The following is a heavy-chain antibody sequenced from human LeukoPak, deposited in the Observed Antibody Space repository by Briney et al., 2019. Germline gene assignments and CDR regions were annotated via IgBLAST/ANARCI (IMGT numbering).Heavy chain of an antibody. D-gene: IGHD7-27*01. V-gene: IGHV3-48*01. Sequence: GGSLRLSCAASGFTFSSYSMNWVRQAPGKGLEWVSYISSSSSTTYYADSVKGRFTISRDNSKNTLYLQMNSLRAEDTAVYYCAKEEAWGINAFDYWGQGSLVTVSS. CDR1: GFTFSSYS. CDR2: ISSSSSTT. J-gene: IGHJ4*02. CDR3: AKEEAWGINAFDY.